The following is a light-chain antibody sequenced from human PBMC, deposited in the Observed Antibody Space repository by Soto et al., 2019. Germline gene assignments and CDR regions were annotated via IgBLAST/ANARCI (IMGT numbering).Light chain of an antibody. Sequence: QLVLTQPASVSGSPGQSITISCTGTSSNVGSYNLVSWYQQHPGEAPKLMIYEASKRPSGVSNRFSGSKSGNTASLTISGLQAEDEADYYCCSYAGSDTMIFGGGTKLTVL. V-gene: IGLV2-23*01. CDR3: CSYAGSDTMI. CDR2: EAS. CDR1: SSNVGSYNL. J-gene: IGLJ2*01.